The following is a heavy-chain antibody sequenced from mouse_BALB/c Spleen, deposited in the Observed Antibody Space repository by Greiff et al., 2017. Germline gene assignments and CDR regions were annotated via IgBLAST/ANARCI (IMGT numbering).Heavy chain of an antibody. D-gene: IGHD2-4*01. J-gene: IGHJ3*01. CDR1: GYSITSGYY. CDR3: ARGFDYDVGFAY. Sequence: EVKVEESGPGLVKPSQSLSLTCSVTGYSITSGYYWNWIRQFPGNKLEWMGYISYDGSNNYNPSLKNRISITRDTSKNQFFLKLNSVTTEDTATYYCARGFDYDVGFAYWGQGTLVTVSA. CDR2: ISYDGSN. V-gene: IGHV3-6*02.